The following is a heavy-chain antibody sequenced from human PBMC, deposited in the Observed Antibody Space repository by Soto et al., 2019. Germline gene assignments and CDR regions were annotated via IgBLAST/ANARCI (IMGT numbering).Heavy chain of an antibody. CDR1: GGTFSSYA. CDR2: IIPIFGTA. D-gene: IGHD4-17*01. J-gene: IGHJ5*02. V-gene: IGHV1-69*13. CDR3: ESYGGNPLRNWFDP. Sequence: SVKVSCKASGGTFSSYAISWVRQAPGQVLEWMGVIIPIFGTANYAQKFQGRVTITADESTSTAYMELSSLRSEDTAVYYCESYGGNPLRNWFDPWGQGTLVTVS.